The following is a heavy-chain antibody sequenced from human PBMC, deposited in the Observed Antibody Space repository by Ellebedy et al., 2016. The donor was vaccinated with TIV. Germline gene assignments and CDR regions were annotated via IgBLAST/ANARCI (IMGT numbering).Heavy chain of an antibody. V-gene: IGHV3-53*01. CDR2: SYNSDRT. CDR3: ANIWYGRSVDAFDI. Sequence: GESLKISXAGSKLAVSGNYMSWVRQAPGKGLEWVSSSYNSDRTYYADSVKGRFTISRDNSKNTLYLQMNSLRVEDTAVYYCANIWYGRSVDAFDIWGQGTMVTVSS. J-gene: IGHJ3*02. D-gene: IGHD3-9*01. CDR1: KLAVSGNY.